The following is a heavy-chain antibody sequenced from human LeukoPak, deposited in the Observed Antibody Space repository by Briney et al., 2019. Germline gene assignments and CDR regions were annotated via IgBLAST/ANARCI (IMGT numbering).Heavy chain of an antibody. CDR2: ISAYKGNT. CDR1: GYTFNSYG. J-gene: IGHJ4*02. Sequence: ASVKVSCKASGYTFNSYGFSWVRQAPGQGLEWLGWISAYKGNTNYAQSLQGRVTMTTDTSTSAAYLELRSLRSDDTAVYYCARDPTGLVGPTDYWGQGTLVTVSS. V-gene: IGHV1-18*01. D-gene: IGHD1-26*01. CDR3: ARDPTGLVGPTDY.